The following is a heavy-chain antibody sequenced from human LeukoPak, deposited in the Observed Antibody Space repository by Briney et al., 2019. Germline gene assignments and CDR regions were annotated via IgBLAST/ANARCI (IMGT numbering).Heavy chain of an antibody. V-gene: IGHV1-2*02. CDR2: INPNSGGT. CDR1: GYTLTGYY. Sequence: GASVKVSCKASGYTLTGYYMHWVRQAPGQGLEWMGWINPNSGGTNYAQKFQGRVTMTRDTSISTAYMELSRLRSDDTAVYYCASSGYDGGGGPSPYYWGQGTLVTVSS. J-gene: IGHJ4*02. D-gene: IGHD5-12*01. CDR3: ASSGYDGGGGPSPYY.